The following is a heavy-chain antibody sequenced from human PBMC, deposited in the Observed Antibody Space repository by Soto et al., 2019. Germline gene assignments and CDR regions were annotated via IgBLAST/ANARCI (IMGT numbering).Heavy chain of an antibody. D-gene: IGHD1-1*01. CDR3: ARVERGTATTVVDAFDI. J-gene: IGHJ3*02. CDR2: MSHSGRT. V-gene: IGHV4-34*01. Sequence: QVQLQQWGAGLLKPSETLSLTCAVYGGSVSSGSYYWSWIRQPPGKGLEWIGEMSHSGRTHFNPSLLSRVTISVDTSKNQFSLEMSFVTAADTALYYCARVERGTATTVVDAFDIWGPGTMVTVSS. CDR1: GGSVSSGSYY.